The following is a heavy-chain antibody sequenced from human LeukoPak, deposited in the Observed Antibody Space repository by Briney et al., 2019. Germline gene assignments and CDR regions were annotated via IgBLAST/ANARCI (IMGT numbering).Heavy chain of an antibody. Sequence: SATLSLTCAVYGGSFSAYYWSWLRQPPGKGLEWIGEINHSGSTNYNPSLKSRVTISVDTSKNQFSLKLSSVTAADTAVYYCARYGKGRWLTSTRPFWYFDLWGRGTLVTVSS. V-gene: IGHV4-34*01. CDR1: GGSFSAYY. CDR2: INHSGST. J-gene: IGHJ2*01. CDR3: ARYGKGRWLTSTRPFWYFDL. D-gene: IGHD5-24*01.